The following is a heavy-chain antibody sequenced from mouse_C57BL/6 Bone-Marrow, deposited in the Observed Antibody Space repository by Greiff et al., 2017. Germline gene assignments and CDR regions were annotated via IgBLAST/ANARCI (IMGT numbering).Heavy chain of an antibody. CDR2: ISSGGDYI. J-gene: IGHJ4*01. V-gene: IGHV5-9-1*02. Sequence: EVMLVESGAGLVKPGGSLKLSCAASGFTFSSYAMSWVRQTPEKRLEWVAYISSGGDYIYYADTVKGRFTISRDNARNTLYLQMSSLKSEDTAMYYCTRDEAMVTTGAMDYWGQGTSVTVSS. D-gene: IGHD2-2*01. CDR3: TRDEAMVTTGAMDY. CDR1: GFTFSSYA.